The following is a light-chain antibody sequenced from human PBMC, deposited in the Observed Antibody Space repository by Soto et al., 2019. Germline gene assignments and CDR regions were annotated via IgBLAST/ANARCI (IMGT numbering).Light chain of an antibody. J-gene: IGKJ2*01. Sequence: ETVMTQSPATLSVSPGERATLSCRASQSVNSNLAWYQQKLGQAPRVLIYGASTRATGVPARFSGSGSGTEFTLTISSLQSEDFAVYYCQQYHNWPPKYTFGQGTKVDIK. V-gene: IGKV3-15*01. CDR3: QQYHNWPPKYT. CDR1: QSVNSN. CDR2: GAS.